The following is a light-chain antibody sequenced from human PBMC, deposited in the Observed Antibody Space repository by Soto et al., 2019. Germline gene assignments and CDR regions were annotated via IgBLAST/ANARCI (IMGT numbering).Light chain of an antibody. CDR3: QHYNSYSEA. V-gene: IGKV1-5*03. CDR2: KAS. J-gene: IGKJ1*01. CDR1: QTIINW. Sequence: DIQMRQSPSTVSASVGESFPITCRASQTIINWLAWYQQKPGKATKLLIYKASTLKSGVPSGFSGSGSGTEFTLTISSLQPDDFATYYCQHYNSYSEAFGQGNKVDIK.